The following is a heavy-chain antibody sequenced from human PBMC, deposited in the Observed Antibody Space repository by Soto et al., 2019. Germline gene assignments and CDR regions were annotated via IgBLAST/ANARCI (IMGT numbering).Heavy chain of an antibody. CDR2: IYYSGST. CDR3: ARHRAVELRQRKYYDMDV. D-gene: IGHD1-7*01. CDR1: GGSISSYY. J-gene: IGHJ6*02. Sequence: PSETLSLTCTVSGGSISSYYWSWIRQPPGKGLEWIGYIYYSGSTNYNPSLKSRVTISVDTSKNQFSLKLSSVTAADTAVYYCARHRAVELRQRKYYDMDVWGQGTTVTVSS. V-gene: IGHV4-59*08.